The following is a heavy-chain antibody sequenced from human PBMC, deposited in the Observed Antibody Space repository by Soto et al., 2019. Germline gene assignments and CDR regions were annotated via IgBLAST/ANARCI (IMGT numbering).Heavy chain of an antibody. D-gene: IGHD6-19*01. CDR2: ISYDGSNK. V-gene: IGHV3-30-3*01. CDR3: ARDAIPYFSGWYFGRPDAFDI. CDR1: GFTFSSYA. J-gene: IGHJ3*02. Sequence: SLRLSCAASGFTFSSYAMHWVRQAPGKGLEWVAVISYDGSNKYYADSVKGRFTISRDNSKNTLYLQMNSLRAEDTAVYYCARDAIPYFSGWYFGRPDAFDIWGQGTMVTVSS.